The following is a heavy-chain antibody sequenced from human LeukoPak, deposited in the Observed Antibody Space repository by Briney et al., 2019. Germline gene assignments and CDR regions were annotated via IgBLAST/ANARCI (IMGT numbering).Heavy chain of an antibody. D-gene: IGHD6-6*01. J-gene: IGHJ4*02. CDR2: INPNSGGT. Sequence: ASVKVSCKASGYTFTGYYMHWVRQAPGQGLEWMGWINPNSGGTGYAQKFQGRVTMTGDTSISTVYMELSRLRSDDTAMYYCAREETSIVTRPWYWGQGTLVTVSS. CDR1: GYTFTGYY. V-gene: IGHV1-2*02. CDR3: AREETSIVTRPWY.